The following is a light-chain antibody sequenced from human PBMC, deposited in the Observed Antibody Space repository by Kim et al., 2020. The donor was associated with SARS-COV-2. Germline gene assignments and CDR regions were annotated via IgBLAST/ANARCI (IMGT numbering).Light chain of an antibody. CDR3: HVWDSGTYHVV. V-gene: IGLV3-21*04. Sequence: APGKTARISCGGNNIGRKGVQWLQQKAGQAPVMVIYYDTSRPSGIPERFSASSSGNTATLTISSVEAGDEADYYCHVWDSGTYHVVFGGGTQLTVL. CDR2: YDT. J-gene: IGLJ2*01. CDR1: NIGRKG.